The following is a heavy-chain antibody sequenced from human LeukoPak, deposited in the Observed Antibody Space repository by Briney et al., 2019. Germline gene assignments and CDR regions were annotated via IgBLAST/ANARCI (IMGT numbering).Heavy chain of an antibody. V-gene: IGHV3-23*01. D-gene: IGHD5-18*01. CDR2: ISGSGGST. J-gene: IGHJ4*02. CDR1: GFTFSSYA. Sequence: GGSLRLSCAASGFTFSSYAMSWVRQAPGKGLEWVSAISGSGGSTYYADSVKGRFTISRDNSKNTLYLQMNSLRAEDTAVYYCAKGNGPIRLWQNFDYWGQGTLVTVSS. CDR3: AKGNGPIRLWQNFDY.